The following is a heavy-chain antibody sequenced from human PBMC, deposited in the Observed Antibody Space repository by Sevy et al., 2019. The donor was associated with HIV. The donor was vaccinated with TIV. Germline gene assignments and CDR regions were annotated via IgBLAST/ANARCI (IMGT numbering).Heavy chain of an antibody. V-gene: IGHV3-30*04. CDR3: ASGRDWNYRRYYYGMDV. Sequence: GGSLRLSCAASGFTFSSYAMHWVRQAPGKGLEWVAVISYDGSNKYYADSVKGRFTISRDNSKNTLYLQMNSLRAEDTAVYYCASGRDWNYRRYYYGMDVWGQGTTVTVSS. J-gene: IGHJ6*02. CDR2: ISYDGSNK. CDR1: GFTFSSYA. D-gene: IGHD1-7*01.